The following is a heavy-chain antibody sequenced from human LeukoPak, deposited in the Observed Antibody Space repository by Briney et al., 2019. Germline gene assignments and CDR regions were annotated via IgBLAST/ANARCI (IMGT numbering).Heavy chain of an antibody. V-gene: IGHV1-18*01. J-gene: IGHJ4*02. D-gene: IGHD1-26*01. Sequence: ASVKVSCKASGGTFSSYAISWVRQAPGQGLEWMGWISAYNGNTNYAQKLQGRVTMTTDTSTSTAYMELRSLRSDDTAVYYCARVLVGSYYFDYWGQGTLVTVSS. CDR3: ARVLVGSYYFDY. CDR1: GGTFSSYA. CDR2: ISAYNGNT.